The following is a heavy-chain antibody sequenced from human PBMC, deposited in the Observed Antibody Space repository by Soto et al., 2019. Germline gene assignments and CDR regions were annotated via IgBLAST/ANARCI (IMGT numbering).Heavy chain of an antibody. J-gene: IGHJ6*02. CDR1: GFTFSSYS. D-gene: IGHD3-9*01. V-gene: IGHV3-21*04. CDR3: ARVVRYFDTPYGMDV. Sequence: GGSLRLSCAASGFTFSSYSMNWVRQAPGKGLEWVSSISSSSSYIYYADSVKGRFTISRDNAKNSLYLQMNSLRAEDTAVYYCARVVRYFDTPYGMDVWGHGTTVTVSS. CDR2: ISSSSSYI.